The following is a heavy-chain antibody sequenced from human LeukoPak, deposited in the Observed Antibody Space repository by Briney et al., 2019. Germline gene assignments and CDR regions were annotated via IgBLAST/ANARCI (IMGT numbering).Heavy chain of an antibody. CDR2: IGDTGRAK. D-gene: IGHD3-16*01. CDR3: AREAAWGNWYFDP. CDR1: GFTVSRHG. Sequence: SGRSLRLSCAASGFTVSRHGMHWVRQAPGKGLEWVAVIGDTGRAKYYAASVEGRFTASRDNFKNTLYLEMNSLRYDDTALYYCAREAAWGNWYFDPWGRGTLVTVSS. V-gene: IGHV3-33*08. J-gene: IGHJ2*01.